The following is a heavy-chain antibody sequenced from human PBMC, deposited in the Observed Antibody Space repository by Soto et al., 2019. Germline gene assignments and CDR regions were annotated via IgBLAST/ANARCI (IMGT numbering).Heavy chain of an antibody. CDR3: ARYDNSGSHGFDI. D-gene: IGHD3-22*01. CDR1: GGSISSGGYY. Sequence: SETLSLTCTVSGGSISSGGYYWSWIRQHPGKGLEWIGYIFYSGSTYYNPSLKSRVTISVDTSKNQFSLKLSSVTAADTAVYYCARYDNSGSHGFDIWGQGTMVTVSS. J-gene: IGHJ3*02. V-gene: IGHV4-31*03. CDR2: IFYSGST.